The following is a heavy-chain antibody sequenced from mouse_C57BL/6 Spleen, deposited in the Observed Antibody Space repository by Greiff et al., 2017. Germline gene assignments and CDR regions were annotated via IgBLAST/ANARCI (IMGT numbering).Heavy chain of an antibody. CDR2: ISSGSSTI. CDR3: ANAWYFDV. V-gene: IGHV5-17*01. Sequence: EVKLMESGGGLVKPGGSLKLSCAASGFTFSDYGMHWVRQAPEKGLEWVAYISSGSSTIYYADTVKGRFTISRDNAKNTLFLQMTSLRSEATAMYYCANAWYFDVWGTGTTVTVSS. CDR1: GFTFSDYG. D-gene: IGHD6-5*01. J-gene: IGHJ1*03.